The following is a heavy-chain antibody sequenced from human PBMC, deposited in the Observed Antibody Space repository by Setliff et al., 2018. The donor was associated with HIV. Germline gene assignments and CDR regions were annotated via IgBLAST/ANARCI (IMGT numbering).Heavy chain of an antibody. CDR2: IRSSGSDK. CDR3: AKSGYCGSSTCRNYFYYMDV. J-gene: IGHJ6*03. CDR1: GFTFNKAW. D-gene: IGHD2-2*01. V-gene: IGHV3-11*01. Sequence: SLRLSCAASGFTFNKAWMSWVRQAPGKGLEWVSYIRSSGSDKYYADSVKGRFTISRDNSNNTLYLQMSSLRAEDTAVYYCAKSGYCGSSTCRNYFYYMDVWGKGTTVTVSS.